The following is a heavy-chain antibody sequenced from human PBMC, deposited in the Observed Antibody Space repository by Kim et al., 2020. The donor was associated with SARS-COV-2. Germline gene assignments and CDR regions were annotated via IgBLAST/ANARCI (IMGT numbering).Heavy chain of an antibody. CDR1: GFTFSSYA. V-gene: IGHV3-23*03. Sequence: GGSLRLSCAASGFTFSSYAMSWVRQAPGKGLEWVSVIYSGGSSTYYADSVKGRFIISRDNSKNTLYLQMNSLRAEDTAVYYCAKNIGRGCYARSIDYFD. CDR3: AKNIGRGCYARSIDYFD. J-gene: IGHJ4*01. D-gene: IGHD2-2*01. CDR2: IYSGGSST.